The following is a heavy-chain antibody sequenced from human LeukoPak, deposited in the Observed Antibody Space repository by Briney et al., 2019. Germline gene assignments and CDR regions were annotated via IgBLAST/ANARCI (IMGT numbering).Heavy chain of an antibody. D-gene: IGHD2-2*01. J-gene: IGHJ5*02. Sequence: GASVKVSCKASGYTFTSYGISWVRQAPGQGLEWMGWISAYNGNTNYEQKLQGRVTMTTDTSTSTAYMELRSMRSDDTAVYYCAGWEGYCSSPSCYGPSWGRGPLVTVSS. V-gene: IGHV1-18*01. CDR2: ISAYNGNT. CDR1: GYTFTSYG. CDR3: AGWEGYCSSPSCYGPS.